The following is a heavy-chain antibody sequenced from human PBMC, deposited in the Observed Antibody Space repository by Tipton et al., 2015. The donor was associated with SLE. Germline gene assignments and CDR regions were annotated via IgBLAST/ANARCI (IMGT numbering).Heavy chain of an antibody. CDR3: ARVRVDTAMGVFDF. Sequence: QSGAEVKKPGASVKVSCKASGYTFNDYDVYWVRQAPGQGLEWMGWMNPSYANTGYAQKFQGRVIMTMDTSTSTAYMELRSLRSDDTAIYYCARVRVDTAMGVFDFWGQGTLVTVSS. CDR2: MNPSYANT. D-gene: IGHD5-18*01. V-gene: IGHV1-8*01. J-gene: IGHJ4*02. CDR1: GYTFNDYD.